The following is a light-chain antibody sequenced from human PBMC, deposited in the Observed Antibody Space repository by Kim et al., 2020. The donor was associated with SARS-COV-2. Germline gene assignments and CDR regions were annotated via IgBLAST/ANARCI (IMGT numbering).Light chain of an antibody. CDR2: DAS. V-gene: IGKV1-33*01. J-gene: IGKJ2*01. CDR3: QHFDSLPYT. CDR1: QEIRNF. Sequence: SASVGDRVTITCQASQEIRNFLNWFQHKPGKAPKLLIYDASTLGAGVPSRFSGSGSGTDFTFTISSLQPEDIATYYCQHFDSLPYTFGQGTKLEI.